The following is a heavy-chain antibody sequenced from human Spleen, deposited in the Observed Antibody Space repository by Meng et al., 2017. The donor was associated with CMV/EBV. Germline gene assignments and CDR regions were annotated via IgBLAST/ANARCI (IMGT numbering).Heavy chain of an antibody. V-gene: IGHV3-23*03. J-gene: IGHJ6*02. CDR3: AKDWSTVTGSYYYGMDV. CDR2: IFSGGSST. D-gene: IGHD4-11*01. Sequence: GGSLRLSCAASGFTFSSYAMGWVRQAPGKGLEWVSVIFSGGSSTYSADSVKGRFTISRDNSKNTLYLQMNSLRAEDTAVYYCAKDWSTVTGSYYYGMDVWGQGTTVTVSS. CDR1: GFTFSSYA.